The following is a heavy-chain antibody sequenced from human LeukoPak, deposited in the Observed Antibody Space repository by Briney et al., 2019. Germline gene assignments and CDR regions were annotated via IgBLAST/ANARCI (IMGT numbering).Heavy chain of an antibody. J-gene: IGHJ4*02. V-gene: IGHV4-34*01. D-gene: IGHD3-16*01. CDR1: GGSFSGYY. CDR3: ARGGGRPGNFFDY. Sequence: SETLSLTCAVYGGSFSGYYWSWIRQPPGKGLEWIGEINHSGSTNYNPSLKSRVTISVDTSKNQFSLKLSSVTAADTAVYYCARGGGRPGNFFDYWGQGTLVTVSS. CDR2: INHSGST.